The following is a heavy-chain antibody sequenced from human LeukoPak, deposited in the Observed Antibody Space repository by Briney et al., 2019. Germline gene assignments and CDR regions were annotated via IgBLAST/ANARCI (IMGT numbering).Heavy chain of an antibody. CDR2: TWSDGSNK. CDR1: GFTLSSYA. V-gene: IGHV3-33*01. CDR3: ARGMGGWSINIFDY. Sequence: GGSLRLSCAASGFTLSSYAMHWVRQAPGKGLEWVAVTWSDGSNKNYADSAKGRFTISRDNFKNTVYLQMNSLRAEDTALYYCARGMGGWSINIFDYWGQETLVTVSS. D-gene: IGHD6-19*01. J-gene: IGHJ4*02.